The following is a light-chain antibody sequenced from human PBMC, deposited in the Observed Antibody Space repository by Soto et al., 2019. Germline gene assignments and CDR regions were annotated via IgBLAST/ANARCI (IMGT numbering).Light chain of an antibody. Sequence: DIVLTQSPATLSVSPGERAILSCRASQSVSNYLAWYQQKPGQAPRLIIYGASTRATGIPARFSGSGSGTEFSLTITGLQSEDFAVYYCHQYSERPSNTFGQGTRLDI. CDR1: QSVSNY. CDR2: GAS. V-gene: IGKV3-15*01. J-gene: IGKJ5*01. CDR3: HQYSERPSNT.